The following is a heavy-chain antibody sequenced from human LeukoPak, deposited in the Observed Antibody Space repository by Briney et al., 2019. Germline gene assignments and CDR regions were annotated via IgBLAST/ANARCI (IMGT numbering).Heavy chain of an antibody. CDR2: ISSSSSTI. Sequence: PGGSLRLSCAASGFTFSSYSMNWVRQAPGKGLEWVSYISSSSSTIYYADSVKGRSTISRDNAKNSLYLQMNSLRAEDTAVYYCARAIGSEVAGIFYFDYWGQGTLVTVSS. CDR1: GFTFSSYS. J-gene: IGHJ4*02. CDR3: ARAIGSEVAGIFYFDY. V-gene: IGHV3-48*01. D-gene: IGHD6-19*01.